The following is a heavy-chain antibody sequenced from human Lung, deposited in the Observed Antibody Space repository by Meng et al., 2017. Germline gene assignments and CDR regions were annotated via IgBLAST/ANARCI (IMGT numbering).Heavy chain of an antibody. J-gene: IGHJ4*02. CDR1: GGTFSSSA. V-gene: IGHV1-69*01. Sequence: QGELVRSGAEVKKPGSSVKVSCKASGGTFSSSAISWVRQAPGQGLEWMGGIIPLFDTTHYAQNFQGRVSITADESTRTAYMELSSLRSEDTAVYYCARALGLTTMMTYWGQGTLVTVSS. D-gene: IGHD3-22*01. CDR3: ARALGLTTMMTY. CDR2: IIPLFDTT.